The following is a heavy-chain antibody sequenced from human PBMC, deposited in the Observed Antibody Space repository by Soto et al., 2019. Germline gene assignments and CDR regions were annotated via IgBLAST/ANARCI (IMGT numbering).Heavy chain of an antibody. CDR2: ISSSDSI. D-gene: IGHD3-22*01. J-gene: IGHJ4*02. CDR3: ARDLGYYDSSGYFDY. CDR1: GFTFSDYY. Sequence: GGSLRLSCAASGFTFSDYYMSWIRQAPGKGLEWVSYISSSDSIYYADSVKGRFTISRDNAKNSLYLQMNSLRAEDTAVYYCARDLGYYDSSGYFDYWAREPWSPSPQ. V-gene: IGHV3-11*01.